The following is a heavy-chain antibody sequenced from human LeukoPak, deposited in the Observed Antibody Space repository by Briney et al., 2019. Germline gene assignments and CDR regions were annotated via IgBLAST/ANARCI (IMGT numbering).Heavy chain of an antibody. CDR1: GFTFSSYA. D-gene: IGHD1-14*01. V-gene: IGHV3-30-3*01. CDR3: ARDPLRREAYYFDY. J-gene: IGHJ4*02. Sequence: VGSLRLSCAASGFTFSSYAMHWVRQAPGKGLEWGAVISYDGSNKYYADSVKGRFTISRDNSKNTLYLQRNSLRAEDTAVYYCARDPLRREAYYFDYWGQGTLVTVSS. CDR2: ISYDGSNK.